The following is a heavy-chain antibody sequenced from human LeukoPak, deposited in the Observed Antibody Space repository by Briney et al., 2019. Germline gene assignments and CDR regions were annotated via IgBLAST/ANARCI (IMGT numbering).Heavy chain of an antibody. D-gene: IGHD2-2*01. CDR3: ARRFCGSSIRYPGNMDV. CDR2: IYRGGDT. J-gene: IGHJ6*03. V-gene: IGHV3-66*02. CDR1: GFTVSSNY. Sequence: QPGGSLRLSCAVSGFTVSSNYMTWVRQAPGKGLEWVSVIYRGGDTYYADSVRGRFTISRDNSKNTLYLQMDSLRAEDTAVYYCARRFCGSSIRYPGNMDVWGKGTTVTVSS.